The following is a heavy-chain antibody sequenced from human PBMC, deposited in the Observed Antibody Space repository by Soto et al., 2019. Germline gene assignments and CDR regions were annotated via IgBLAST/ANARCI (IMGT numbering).Heavy chain of an antibody. CDR2: IYYSGST. Sequence: SETLSLTCTVSGGSISSYYWSLIRQPPGKGLEWIGYIYYSGSTNYDPSLKSRVTISVDTSKNQFSLKLSSVTAADTAVYYCATTERGFRRGFSYSQHWGQGTLVTVSP. J-gene: IGHJ1*01. CDR3: ATTERGFRRGFSYSQH. D-gene: IGHD1-1*01. CDR1: GGSISSYY. V-gene: IGHV4-59*01.